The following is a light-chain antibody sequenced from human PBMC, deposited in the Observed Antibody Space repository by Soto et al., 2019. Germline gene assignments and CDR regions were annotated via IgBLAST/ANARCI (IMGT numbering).Light chain of an antibody. CDR1: NIGSKN. V-gene: IGLV3-9*01. CDR3: HVWDSSTSSYV. J-gene: IGLJ1*01. Sequence: SYELTQPLSVSVALGQTARITCGGNNIGSKNVHWYQQKPGQAPVLVMYRDSNRPSGIPERFSGSNSGNTATLTISRAQAGDEADYYCHVWDSSTSSYVFGTGTKLTVL. CDR2: RDS.